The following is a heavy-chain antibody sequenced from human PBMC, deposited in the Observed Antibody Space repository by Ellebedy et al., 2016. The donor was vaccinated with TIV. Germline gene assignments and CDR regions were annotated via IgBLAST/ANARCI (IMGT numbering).Heavy chain of an antibody. J-gene: IGHJ4*02. CDR3: AKEDGGYVFDH. D-gene: IGHD5-12*01. V-gene: IGHV3-23*01. CDR1: GFTFSNYV. Sequence: GGSLRLSXAASGFTFSNYVLSWVRQAPGKGLEWVSTIGLSGGNTYYADSVKGRFTISRDNSKNTLSLQMNSLRAEDTAVYYYAKEDGGYVFDHWGQGALVTVSS. CDR2: IGLSGGNT.